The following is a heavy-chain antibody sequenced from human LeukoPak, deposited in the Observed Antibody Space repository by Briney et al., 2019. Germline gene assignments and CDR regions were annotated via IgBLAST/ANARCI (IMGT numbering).Heavy chain of an antibody. CDR3: VSHDILTGYYF. D-gene: IGHD3-9*01. CDR1: GYTFTGYY. CDR2: INPNSGET. J-gene: IGHJ4*02. V-gene: IGHV1-2*02. Sequence: ASVKVSCKTSGYTFTGYYIHWVRQAPGQGLEWMGWINPNSGETNYAQKFQGRVTMTRDTSISTAYMELSSLRSEDTAVYYCVSHDILTGYYFWGQGTLVTVSS.